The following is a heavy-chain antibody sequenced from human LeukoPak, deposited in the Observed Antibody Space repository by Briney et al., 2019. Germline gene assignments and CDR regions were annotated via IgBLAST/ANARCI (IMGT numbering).Heavy chain of an antibody. CDR2: IYHSGST. V-gene: IGHV4-38-2*02. Sequence: SETLSLTCTVSGYSISSGYYWGWIRQPPGKGLEWIGSIYHSGSTYYNPSLKSRVTISVDTSKNQFSLKLSSVIAADTAVYYCARAEPADFDYWGQGTLVTVSS. CDR3: ARAEPADFDY. D-gene: IGHD6-19*01. CDR1: GYSISSGYY. J-gene: IGHJ4*02.